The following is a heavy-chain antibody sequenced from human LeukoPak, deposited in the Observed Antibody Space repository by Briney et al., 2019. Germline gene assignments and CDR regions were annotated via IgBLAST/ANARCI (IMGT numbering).Heavy chain of an antibody. Sequence: ASVKVSCKASGYTFTSYYMHWVRQAPGQGLEWMGIINPSGGSTSYAQKFQGRVTMTRDTSTSTVYMELSSLRSEDTAVYYCARAYDDILTGYHNWFDPWGQGTLVTVSS. CDR1: GYTFTSYY. CDR2: INPSGGST. D-gene: IGHD3-9*01. CDR3: ARAYDDILTGYHNWFDP. J-gene: IGHJ5*02. V-gene: IGHV1-46*01.